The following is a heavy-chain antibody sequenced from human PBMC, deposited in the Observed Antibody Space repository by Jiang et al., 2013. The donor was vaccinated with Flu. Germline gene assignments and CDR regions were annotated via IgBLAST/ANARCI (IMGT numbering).Heavy chain of an antibody. D-gene: IGHD2-21*02. J-gene: IGHJ5*02. CDR2: IYNSGST. CDR1: ISGYY. Sequence: ISGYYWSWIRQPPGKGLEWIGYIYNSGSTKYNPSLKSRVTISVDTSKNQLSLNLRSVTAADTTMYYCARGEVTAISWFDPWGQGTLVTVSS. V-gene: IGHV4-59*01. CDR3: ARGEVTAISWFDP.